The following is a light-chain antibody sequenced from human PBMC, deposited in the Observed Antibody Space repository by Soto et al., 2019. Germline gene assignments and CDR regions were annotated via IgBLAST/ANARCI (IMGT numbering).Light chain of an antibody. J-gene: IGKJ5*01. CDR3: QQDNCLPLT. V-gene: IGKV1-16*02. CDR1: QGINNY. Sequence: DIQMTQSPSSLSASVGDRVTITCRASQGINNYLAWFQQKPGKAPKSLIYDASSLQNGVPPKFSGSGSGADCTLTISRLQPEDFASYYCQQDNCLPLTFGQGTRLEIK. CDR2: DAS.